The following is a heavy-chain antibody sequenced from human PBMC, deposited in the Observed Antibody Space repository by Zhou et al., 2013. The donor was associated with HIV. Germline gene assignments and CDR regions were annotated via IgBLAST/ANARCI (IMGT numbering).Heavy chain of an antibody. Sequence: QVQLVQSGAELKKPGASVKVSCKASGYTFTNYDINWVRQAPGQGLEWMGMINPISRGTVYAQKFQGRVTMTGDTSTTTVYMEMSSLRSEDTAMYYCARTTLYDRTGSYYGFDYWGQGTLVTVSS. CDR2: INPISRGT. CDR1: GYTFTNYD. D-gene: IGHD3-22*01. V-gene: IGHV1-46*01. J-gene: IGHJ4*02. CDR3: ARTTLYDRTGSYYGFDY.